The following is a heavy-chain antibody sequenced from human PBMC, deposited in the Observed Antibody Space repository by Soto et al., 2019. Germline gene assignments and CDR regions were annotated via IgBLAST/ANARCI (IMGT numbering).Heavy chain of an antibody. V-gene: IGHV6-1*01. CDR1: GDSVSSNSAA. Sequence: SHTLSLTWAISGDSVSSNSAAWNWIRQSPSRGLEWLGRTYYRSKWYNDYAVSVKSRITINTHTSKNQFSLQLNSVTPEDTAVYYCARIFIVVVPAANRAPASDHYYYGMDVWGQGTTVTVSS. J-gene: IGHJ6*02. CDR2: TYYRSKWYN. D-gene: IGHD2-2*01. CDR3: ARIFIVVVPAANRAPASDHYYYGMDV.